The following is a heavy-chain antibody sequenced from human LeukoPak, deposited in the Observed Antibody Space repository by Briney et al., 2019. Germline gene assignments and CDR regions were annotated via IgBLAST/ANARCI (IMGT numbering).Heavy chain of an antibody. CDR1: GFIFNNYI. Sequence: GGPLRLSCAVSGFIFNNYIMNWVRQAPEKGLEWVSSIAGSGSFVYYADSVKGRFTISRDNAKNSLFLQMNSLRAEDTAVYYCARDSSGPWFDPWGQGTLVTVS. V-gene: IGHV3-21*01. J-gene: IGHJ5*02. D-gene: IGHD6-6*01. CDR3: ARDSSGPWFDP. CDR2: IAGSGSFV.